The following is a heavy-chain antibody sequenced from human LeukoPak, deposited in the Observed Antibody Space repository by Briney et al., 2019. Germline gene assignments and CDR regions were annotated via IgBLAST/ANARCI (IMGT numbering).Heavy chain of an antibody. Sequence: GGSLRLSCAASGFTFSTYSMNWVRQAPGKGLEWVSYIDTGTSTIYYADSVKGRFTISKDNAKNSLYLQMNSLRTEDTAVYYCAKDGVKITMVRGVEDNWFDPWGQGTLVTVSS. D-gene: IGHD3-10*01. CDR1: GFTFSTYS. CDR3: AKDGVKITMVRGVEDNWFDP. CDR2: IDTGTSTI. J-gene: IGHJ5*02. V-gene: IGHV3-48*01.